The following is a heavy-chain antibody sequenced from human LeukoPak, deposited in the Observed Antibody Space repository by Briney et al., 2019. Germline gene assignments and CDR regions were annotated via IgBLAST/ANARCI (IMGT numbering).Heavy chain of an antibody. V-gene: IGHV3-30*04. J-gene: IGHJ4*02. CDR3: AKGLWAGSARLKDAFDY. CDR1: GFTFSSYA. CDR2: ISYDGSNK. Sequence: GSLRLSCAASGFTFSSYAMHWVRQAPGKGLEWVAVISYDGSNKYYADSVKGRFTISRDNSKNTLYLQMNSLRAEDTAVYYCAKGLWAGSARLKDAFDYWGQGTLVTVSS. D-gene: IGHD3-16*01.